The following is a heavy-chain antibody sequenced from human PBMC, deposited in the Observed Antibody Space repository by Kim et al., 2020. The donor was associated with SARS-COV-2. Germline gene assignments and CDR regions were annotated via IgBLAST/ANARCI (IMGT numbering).Heavy chain of an antibody. CDR2: ITYDGSNK. Sequence: GGSLRLSCAASGFTFSSCAIHWVRQAPGKGLEWVAVITYDGSNKNYADSVKGRFTISRDNSKNTLYLQMNSLRAEDTALYYCARDPGSRLRGRTYSYYGLDVWGQGTPVTVSS. CDR3: ARDPGSRLRGRTYSYYGLDV. D-gene: IGHD3-10*01. CDR1: GFTFSSCA. V-gene: IGHV3-30-3*01. J-gene: IGHJ6*02.